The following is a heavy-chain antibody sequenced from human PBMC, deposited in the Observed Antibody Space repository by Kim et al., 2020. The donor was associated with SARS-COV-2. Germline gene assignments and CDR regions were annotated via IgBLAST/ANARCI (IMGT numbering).Heavy chain of an antibody. J-gene: IGHJ6*02. D-gene: IGHD3-10*01. CDR2: IYYSGST. V-gene: IGHV4-31*03. Sequence: SETLSLTCTVSGGSISSGGYYWSWIRQHPGKGLEWIGYIYYSGSTYYNPSLKSRVTISVDTSKNQFSLKLSSVTAADTAVYYCARDQGNYYYGSGSSIGGYYYYYGMDVWGQGTTVTVSS. CDR1: GGSISSGGYY. CDR3: ARDQGNYYYGSGSSIGGYYYYYGMDV.